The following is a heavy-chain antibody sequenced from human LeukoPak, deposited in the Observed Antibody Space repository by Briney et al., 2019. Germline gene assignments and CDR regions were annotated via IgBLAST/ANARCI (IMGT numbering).Heavy chain of an antibody. J-gene: IGHJ4*02. CDR2: ISGSGSST. Sequence: GGSLRLSCAVSEFTFSSYTMNWVRQDPGKGLEWVSSISGSGSSTYYADSVKGRFTISRDNSKNTLYLQMNSLSAEDTAIYYCGKEKTVAHSWRGPRDFWGQETRVTVSS. CDR1: EFTFSSYT. CDR3: GKEKTVAHSWRGPRDF. D-gene: IGHD4-23*01. V-gene: IGHV3-23*01.